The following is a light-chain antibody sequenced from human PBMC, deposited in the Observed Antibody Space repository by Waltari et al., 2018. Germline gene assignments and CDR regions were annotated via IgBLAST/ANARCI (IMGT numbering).Light chain of an antibody. J-gene: IGLJ2*01. Sequence: QSALTQPASVSGSPGQSITISCTGTSSDVGGYNYVSWYQHHPGKAPKLMIYEVSNRPSGVSNRFSGSKSGNTASLTISGLQAEDEADYYCSSYTSSRNVVFGGGTKLTVL. CDR3: SSYTSSRNVV. CDR1: SSDVGGYNY. CDR2: EVS. V-gene: IGLV2-14*01.